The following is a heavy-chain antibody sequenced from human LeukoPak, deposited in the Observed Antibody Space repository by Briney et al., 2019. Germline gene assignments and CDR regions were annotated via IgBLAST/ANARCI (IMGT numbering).Heavy chain of an antibody. CDR3: AKAQGYYDSRDAFDI. CDR1: GFTFSSYG. Sequence: GGSLRLSCAASGFTFSSYGMHWVRQAPGKGLEWVAVIWYDGSNKYYADSVKGRFTISRDNSKNTLYLQMNSLRAEDTAVYYCAKAQGYYDSRDAFDISGQGTMVTVSS. V-gene: IGHV3-33*06. J-gene: IGHJ3*02. CDR2: IWYDGSNK. D-gene: IGHD3-22*01.